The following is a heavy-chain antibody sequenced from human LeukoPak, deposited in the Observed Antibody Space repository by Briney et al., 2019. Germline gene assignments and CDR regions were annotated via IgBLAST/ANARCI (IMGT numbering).Heavy chain of an antibody. J-gene: IGHJ3*02. CDR2: IYHSGSS. CDR3: ASGPGVYCSGGSCYLDDAFDI. V-gene: IGHV4-38-2*02. D-gene: IGHD2-15*01. Sequence: PSEALSLTCTVSGYSISSGYYWGWIRPPPGKGREGIGSIYHSGSSYYNPALKSRVTVSVDASKNQCSQNLSSVTAADTAVYYCASGPGVYCSGGSCYLDDAFDIWGQGTMVTVSS. CDR1: GYSISSGYY.